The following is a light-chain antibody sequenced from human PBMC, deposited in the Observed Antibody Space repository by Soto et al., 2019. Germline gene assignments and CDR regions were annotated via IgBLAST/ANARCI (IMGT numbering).Light chain of an antibody. Sequence: DIQMTQSPSSLSASVGDRVTITCRATQGIRNDLAWYQQKPGTAPKRLIYAASSLQSGVPTRFSGSGFGTEFTLTISGLQSEDFATYFCLQHNTYPYIFGHGTKLEIK. J-gene: IGKJ2*01. V-gene: IGKV1-17*01. CDR2: AAS. CDR3: LQHNTYPYI. CDR1: QGIRND.